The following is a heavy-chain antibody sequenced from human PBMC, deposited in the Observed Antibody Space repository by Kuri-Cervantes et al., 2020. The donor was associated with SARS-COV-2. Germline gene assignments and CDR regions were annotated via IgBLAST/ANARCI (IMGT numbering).Heavy chain of an antibody. CDR2: INPNSGGT. V-gene: IGHV1-2*02. J-gene: IGHJ5*02. CDR3: ARFRITMRGFDP. Sequence: ASVKVSCKASGYTFTGYYMHWVRQAPGQGLKWMGWINPNSGGTNYAQKFQGRVTMTRDTSISTAYMELSRLRSDDTAVYYCARFRITMRGFDPWGQGTLVTVSS. D-gene: IGHD3-22*01. CDR1: GYTFTGYY.